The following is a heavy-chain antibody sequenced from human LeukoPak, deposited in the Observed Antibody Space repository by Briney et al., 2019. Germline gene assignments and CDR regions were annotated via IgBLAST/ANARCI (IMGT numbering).Heavy chain of an antibody. D-gene: IGHD3-3*01. V-gene: IGHV3-53*01. CDR1: GFTVSSTY. CDR3: ARDRRSGLGHAFDV. Sequence: GGSLRLSCAVSGFTVSSTYITWLRQAPGKGLEWVSVIYPGGSALYAESVQGQSTISRDISQNIVRLQINNLRAEDTAVYHCARDRRSGLGHAFDVWGQGTMVTVAS. CDR2: IYPGGSA. J-gene: IGHJ3*01.